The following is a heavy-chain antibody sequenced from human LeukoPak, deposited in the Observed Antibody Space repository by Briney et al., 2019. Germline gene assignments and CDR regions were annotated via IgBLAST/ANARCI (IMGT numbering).Heavy chain of an antibody. Sequence: ASVKVSCKASGYTFTGYYMHWVRQAPGQGLEWMGWINPNSGGTKYAQQFQGRVTMTRDTSISTAYMELTRLTSDDTAVYYCVRGEGDSSSWPLNYWGQGTLVPVSS. D-gene: IGHD6-13*01. V-gene: IGHV1-2*02. J-gene: IGHJ4*02. CDR3: VRGEGDSSSWPLNY. CDR1: GYTFTGYY. CDR2: INPNSGGT.